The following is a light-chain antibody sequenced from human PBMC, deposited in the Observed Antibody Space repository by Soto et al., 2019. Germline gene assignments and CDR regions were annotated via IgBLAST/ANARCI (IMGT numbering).Light chain of an antibody. V-gene: IGKV3-20*01. CDR2: GAS. CDR3: QQYGSSPTWT. Sequence: ESGLTQSPGTLSLSPGERATLSCRASQSVSNNYLAWYQQKPGQAPRLLIYGASTRATGIPDRFSGSGSGTDFTLTISRLEPEDSAVYYCQQYGSSPTWTFGQGTKVEIK. CDR1: QSVSNNY. J-gene: IGKJ1*01.